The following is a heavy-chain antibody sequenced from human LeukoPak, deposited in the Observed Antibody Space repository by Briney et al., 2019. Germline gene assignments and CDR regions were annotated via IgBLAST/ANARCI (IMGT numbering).Heavy chain of an antibody. D-gene: IGHD5-12*01. CDR3: AKYLSGYGTRY. CDR2: IRGSGDST. Sequence: PGGSLRLSCAASGFTFSSYDTSWVRQAPGKGLEWVSAIRGSGDSTYYADSVKGRFTISRDSSKNTLYLQMNSLRAEDTAVYYCAKYLSGYGTRYWGQGTLVTVSS. J-gene: IGHJ4*02. CDR1: GFTFSSYD. V-gene: IGHV3-23*01.